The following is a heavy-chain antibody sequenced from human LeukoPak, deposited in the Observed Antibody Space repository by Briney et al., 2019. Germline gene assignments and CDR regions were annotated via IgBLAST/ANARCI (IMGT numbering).Heavy chain of an antibody. CDR2: ITSSSSDT. J-gene: IGHJ4*02. CDR3: ARDYDILTGYFRGGFDY. CDR1: GFTFSDYY. Sequence: GGSLRLSCAASGFTFSDYYMSWIRQAPGKGLEWISCITSSSSDTNYADSVKGRFTISRDNAKKSLYLQMNSLRAEDTAVYYCARDYDILTGYFRGGFDYWGQGTLVTVSS. D-gene: IGHD3-9*01. V-gene: IGHV3-11*05.